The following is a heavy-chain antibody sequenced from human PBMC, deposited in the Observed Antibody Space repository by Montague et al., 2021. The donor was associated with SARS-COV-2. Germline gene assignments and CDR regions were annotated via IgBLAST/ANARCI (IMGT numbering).Heavy chain of an antibody. Sequence: CAISGNSVSTYGVAWDWIRQSPSRGLEWLGMTIYTGSAWYNEYAESVKGRITINPDTPKNQFSLHLTSVTPEDTAVYYCAGHSYRTFDFWGQGTLVTVSS. CDR2: TIYTGSAWYN. V-gene: IGHV6-1*01. D-gene: IGHD3-10*01. CDR1: GNSVSTYGVA. CDR3: AGHSYRTFDF. J-gene: IGHJ4*02.